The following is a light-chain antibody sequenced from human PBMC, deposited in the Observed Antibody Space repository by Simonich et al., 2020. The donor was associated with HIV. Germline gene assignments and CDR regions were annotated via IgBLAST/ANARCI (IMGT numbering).Light chain of an antibody. CDR3: QQYNNWPPGT. CDR1: QSISSN. J-gene: IGKJ1*01. CDR2: GAS. V-gene: IGKV3-15*01. Sequence: EIVMTQFPATLSVSPGERATLSCTASQSISSNLAWYQQKPGQAPRLLIYGASTRATGIPARFSGSGSGTDFTLTISSLQSEDFAVYYCQQYNNWPPGTFGQGTKVEIK.